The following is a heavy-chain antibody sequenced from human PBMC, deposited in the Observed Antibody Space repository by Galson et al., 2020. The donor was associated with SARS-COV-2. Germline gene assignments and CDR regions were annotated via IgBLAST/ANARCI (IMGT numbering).Heavy chain of an antibody. CDR1: GGSISSSSYY. CDR3: ARGRINYDFWSGYYINYYYMDV. Sequence: SETLSLPCTVSGGSISSSSYYWGWIRQPPGQGLEWIGSLYYSGSTYYNPSLKSRVTISVDTSKNQFSLKLSSVTAADTAVYYCARGRINYDFWSGYYINYYYMDVWGKGTTVTVSS. CDR2: LYYSGST. D-gene: IGHD3-3*01. J-gene: IGHJ6*03. V-gene: IGHV4-39*07.